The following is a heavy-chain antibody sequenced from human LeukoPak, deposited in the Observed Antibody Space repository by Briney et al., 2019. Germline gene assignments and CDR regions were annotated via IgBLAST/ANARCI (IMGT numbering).Heavy chain of an antibody. Sequence: GGSLRLSCVASGFPFSSYWMTWVRQAPGKGLEWVANIKQDGSKKSYVDSVKGRFTISRDNAKNSLYLQMNSLRAEDTAVYYCARGVDYGIPPVDYWGQGTLVTVSS. CDR2: IKQDGSKK. CDR1: GFPFSSYW. CDR3: ARGVDYGIPPVDY. V-gene: IGHV3-7*01. D-gene: IGHD4-17*01. J-gene: IGHJ4*02.